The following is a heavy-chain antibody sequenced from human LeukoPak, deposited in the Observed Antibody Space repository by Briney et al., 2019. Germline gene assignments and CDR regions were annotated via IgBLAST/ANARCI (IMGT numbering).Heavy chain of an antibody. D-gene: IGHD2-2*01. CDR1: GYSFTSYW. V-gene: IGHV5-10-1*01. CDR2: IDPSDSYT. Sequence: GESLRISCKGSGYSFTSYWISWGRQRPGKGLEWMVRIDPSDSYTNYSPSFQGHVTISADKSLSTAYLQWSSLKASDTAMYYCARHVVQAANFDYWGQGTLVTVSS. CDR3: ARHVVQAANFDY. J-gene: IGHJ4*02.